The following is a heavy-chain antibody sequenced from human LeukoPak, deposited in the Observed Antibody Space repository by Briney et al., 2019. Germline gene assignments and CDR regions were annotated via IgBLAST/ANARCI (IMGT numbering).Heavy chain of an antibody. D-gene: IGHD3-22*01. CDR2: INPNSGGT. Sequence: GASVKVSCKASGYTFTGYYMHWVRQAPGQGLEWMGWINPNSGGTNYAQKFQGRVTITADKSTSTAYMDLNSLRSEDSAVYYCASHLYDSSGRGAFDIWGQGTMVIVSS. V-gene: IGHV1-2*02. CDR1: GYTFTGYY. CDR3: ASHLYDSSGRGAFDI. J-gene: IGHJ3*02.